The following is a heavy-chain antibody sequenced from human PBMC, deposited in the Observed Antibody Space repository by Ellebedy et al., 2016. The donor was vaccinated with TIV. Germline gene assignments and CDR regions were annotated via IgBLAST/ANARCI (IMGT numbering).Heavy chain of an antibody. CDR3: ARFAVPSFNGNYYNDAFDI. J-gene: IGHJ3*02. CDR2: IQQDGSET. Sequence: GESLKISCTTFGFIFTNYWMSWVRQAPGKGLEWVANIQQDGSETYYVDSVKGRFTISRDNAKKSVYLQMNSLRAEDMAVYYCARFAVPSFNGNYYNDAFDIWGQGTMVTVSS. V-gene: IGHV3-7*01. D-gene: IGHD1-26*01. CDR1: GFIFTNYW.